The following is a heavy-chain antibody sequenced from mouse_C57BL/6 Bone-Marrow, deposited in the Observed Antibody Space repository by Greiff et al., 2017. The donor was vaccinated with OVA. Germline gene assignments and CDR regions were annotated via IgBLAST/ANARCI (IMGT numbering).Heavy chain of an antibody. Sequence: VKLQESGPGLVAPSQSLSITCTVSGFSLTSYAISWVRQPPGKGLEWLGVIWTGGGTNYTSALKSRLSISKDNSKSQVFLKMNSLQTDDTARYYCARGWNYYGSSYDAMDYWGQGTSVTVSS. CDR2: IWTGGGT. CDR3: ARGWNYYGSSYDAMDY. J-gene: IGHJ4*01. V-gene: IGHV2-9-1*01. CDR1: GFSLTSYA. D-gene: IGHD1-1*01.